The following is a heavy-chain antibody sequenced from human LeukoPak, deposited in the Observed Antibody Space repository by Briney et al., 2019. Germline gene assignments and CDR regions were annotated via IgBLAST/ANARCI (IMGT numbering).Heavy chain of an antibody. J-gene: IGHJ4*02. CDR3: ASAPYCSSTSCPDY. CDR1: GFTFSSYT. V-gene: IGHV3-23*01. Sequence: GGPLRLSCAAPGFTFSSYTMSCGRQPRGGVLEWVSIISSSGGRKYCAGSVKGRFTISRDNSKNTLYLQMNSLRAEHTAVYYCASAPYCSSTSCPDYWGQGTLVIVTA. CDR2: ISSSGGRK. D-gene: IGHD2-2*01.